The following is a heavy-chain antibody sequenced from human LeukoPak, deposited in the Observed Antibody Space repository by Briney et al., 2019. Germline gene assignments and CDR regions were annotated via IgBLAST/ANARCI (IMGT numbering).Heavy chain of an antibody. CDR1: GGSISSGGYS. D-gene: IGHD6-13*01. J-gene: IGHJ4*02. CDR2: IYHSGST. CDR3: ARAFRGIAAAGNYFDY. V-gene: IGHV4-30-2*01. Sequence: SQTLSLTCAVSGGSISSGGYSWSWIRQPPGKGLEWIGYIYHSGSTYYNPSLKSRVTISVDRSKNQFSLKLSSVTAAGTAVYYCARAFRGIAAAGNYFDYWGQGTLVTVSS.